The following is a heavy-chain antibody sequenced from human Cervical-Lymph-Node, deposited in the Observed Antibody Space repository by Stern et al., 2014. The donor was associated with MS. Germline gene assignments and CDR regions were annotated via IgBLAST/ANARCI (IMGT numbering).Heavy chain of an antibody. V-gene: IGHV1-69*01. CDR2: IIPISLKE. Sequence: VQLVESGDEVKKPGSSVKVSCKASGDTLSRYDISWVRQGPGQGLQWMGGIIPISLKENCARKFQGRVKLIADESTSTAYMELSSLRSEDAAVYYCASSYSGWDNPYHFYGMDVWGQGTTVTVSS. CDR1: GDTLSRYD. D-gene: IGHD6-19*01. CDR3: ASSYSGWDNPYHFYGMDV. J-gene: IGHJ6*02.